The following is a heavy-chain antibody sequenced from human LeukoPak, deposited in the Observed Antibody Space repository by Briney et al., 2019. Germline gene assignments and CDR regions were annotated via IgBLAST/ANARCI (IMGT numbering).Heavy chain of an antibody. Sequence: GASVKVSCKASGYTFTSYGISWVRQAPGQGLEWMGWISAYNGNTNYAQKLQGRVTMITDTSTSTAYMELRSLRSDDTAVYYCARDQYSSSWTSSYHYYGMDVWGQGTTVTVSS. J-gene: IGHJ6*02. D-gene: IGHD6-13*01. V-gene: IGHV1-18*01. CDR3: ARDQYSSSWTSSYHYYGMDV. CDR2: ISAYNGNT. CDR1: GYTFTSYG.